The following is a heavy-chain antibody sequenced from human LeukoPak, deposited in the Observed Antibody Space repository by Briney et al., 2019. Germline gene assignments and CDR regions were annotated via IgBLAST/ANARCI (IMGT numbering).Heavy chain of an antibody. Sequence: PGGSLRLSCAASGFIVSSNYMSWVRQAPGKGLEWVSVIYSGGSTYYADSVKGRFTISRDNSKNTLYLQMNSLRAEDTAVYYCARGQDARIVATILDYWGQGTLVTVSS. V-gene: IGHV3-66*01. CDR2: IYSGGST. CDR1: GFIVSSNY. D-gene: IGHD5-12*01. CDR3: ARGQDARIVATILDY. J-gene: IGHJ4*02.